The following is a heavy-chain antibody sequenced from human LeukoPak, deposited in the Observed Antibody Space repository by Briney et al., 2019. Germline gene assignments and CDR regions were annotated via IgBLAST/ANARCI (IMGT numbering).Heavy chain of an antibody. CDR3: AKDQRLVYEVATLIDY. Sequence: PGGSLRLSCAVSGFTFRSYAMHWVRQAPGKGLEWVAVISFDGSNKYYVDSVKGRFTISRDNSKNTLYLQMNSLRAEDTAVYYCAKDQRLVYEVATLIDYWGQGTLVTVSS. V-gene: IGHV3-30*04. J-gene: IGHJ4*02. CDR2: ISFDGSNK. D-gene: IGHD5-12*01. CDR1: GFTFRSYA.